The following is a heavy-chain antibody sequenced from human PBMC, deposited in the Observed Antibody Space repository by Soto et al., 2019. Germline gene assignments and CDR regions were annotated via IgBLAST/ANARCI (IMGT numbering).Heavy chain of an antibody. J-gene: IGHJ4*02. CDR2: IYYSGST. V-gene: IGHV4-30-4*01. CDR3: ARVLAYYYGSGSYPYYFDY. CDR1: GGSISSGDYY. Sequence: SETLSLTCTVSGGSISSGDYYWSWIRQPPGKGLEWIGYIYYSGSTYYNPSLKSRVTISVDTSKNQFSLKLSSVTAADTAVYYCARVLAYYYGSGSYPYYFDYWGQGTLVTVSS. D-gene: IGHD3-10*01.